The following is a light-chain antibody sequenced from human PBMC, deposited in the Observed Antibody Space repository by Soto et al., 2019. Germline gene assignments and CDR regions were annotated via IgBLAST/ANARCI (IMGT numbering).Light chain of an antibody. CDR2: LNS. J-gene: IGLJ1*01. Sequence: QSFLTHPPSSAGTPGQRCSIAWSGASCKIERNTVSWYQQLPGMAPQLLIYLNSRRPSGVPDRFSGSKSGTSASLAMSGLQSEAEAEYYCVTCDASLNLLYVFGTGTKVTVL. CDR3: VTCDASLNLLYV. CDR1: SCKIERNT. V-gene: IGLV1-44*01.